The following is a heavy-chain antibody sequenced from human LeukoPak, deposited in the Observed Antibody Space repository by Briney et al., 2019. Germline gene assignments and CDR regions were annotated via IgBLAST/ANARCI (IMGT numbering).Heavy chain of an antibody. CDR2: IIPIFGTA. D-gene: IGHD2-2*01. Sequence: ASVKVSCKASGGTFSSYAISWLRQAPGQGLEWMGGIIPIFGTANYAQKFQGRVTITADESTSTAYMELSSLRSEDTAVYYCARDPCSSTSCYVRYWGQGTLVTVSS. CDR1: GGTFSSYA. V-gene: IGHV1-69*13. J-gene: IGHJ4*02. CDR3: ARDPCSSTSCYVRY.